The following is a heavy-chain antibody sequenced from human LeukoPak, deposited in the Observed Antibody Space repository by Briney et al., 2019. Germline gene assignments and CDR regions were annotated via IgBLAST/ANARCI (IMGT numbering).Heavy chain of an antibody. CDR2: ITTYNGNT. D-gene: IGHD3-3*01. CDR3: ARGPYYDSWSGAGY. J-gene: IGHJ4*02. V-gene: IGHV1-18*01. Sequence: ASVKVSCKASGYTFRDFGISWVRQAPGQGLKWMGWITTYNGNTNYIQKLQGRVTMTTDTSTSTAYMELRSLRSDDTAVYYCARGPYYDSWSGAGYWGQGTLVTVSS. CDR1: GYTFRDFG.